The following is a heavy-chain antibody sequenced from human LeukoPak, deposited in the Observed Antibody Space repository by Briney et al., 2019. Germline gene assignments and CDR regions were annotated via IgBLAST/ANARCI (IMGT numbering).Heavy chain of an antibody. CDR3: ARVGTPVTTVDY. CDR1: GFTFSSYG. Sequence: PGRALRLSCAASGFTFSSYGMHWVRQAPGKGLEWVSVTYSDGSTYYADSVKGRFTISRDNSKNTLYLQMNSLRAEDTAVYYCARVGTPVTTVDYWGQGTLVTVSS. V-gene: IGHV3-66*01. J-gene: IGHJ4*02. D-gene: IGHD4-17*01. CDR2: TYSDGST.